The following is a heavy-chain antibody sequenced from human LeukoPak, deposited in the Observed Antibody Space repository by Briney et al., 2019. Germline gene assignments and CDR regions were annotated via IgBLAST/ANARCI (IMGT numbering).Heavy chain of an antibody. Sequence: GGSLRLSCAASGFTFSSYSMNWVRQAPGKGLEWVSSISSSSSYIYYADSVKGRFTISRDNAKNSLYLQMNSLRAEVTAVYYCARRDYDILTGSLGYWGQGTLVTVSS. CDR3: ARRDYDILTGSLGY. CDR1: GFTFSSYS. D-gene: IGHD3-9*01. CDR2: ISSSSSYI. J-gene: IGHJ4*02. V-gene: IGHV3-21*01.